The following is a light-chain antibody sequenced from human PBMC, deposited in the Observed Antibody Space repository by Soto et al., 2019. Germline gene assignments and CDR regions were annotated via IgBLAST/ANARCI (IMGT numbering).Light chain of an antibody. CDR3: SLYTSSSTLV. CDR2: EVT. Sequence: QSALTQPPSVSGSPGQSVTISCTGTSSDVGNYDRVSWYQQPPGTASKLMIYEVTNRPSGVPDRFSGSKSGNTASLTISGLQAEDESDYYCSLYTSSSTLVFGGGTKVTVL. CDR1: SSDVGNYDR. J-gene: IGLJ2*01. V-gene: IGLV2-18*01.